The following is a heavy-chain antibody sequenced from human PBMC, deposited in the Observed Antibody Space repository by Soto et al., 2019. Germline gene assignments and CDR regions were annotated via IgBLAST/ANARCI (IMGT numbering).Heavy chain of an antibody. J-gene: IGHJ6*02. CDR3: AREEVSARKHYGMDV. V-gene: IGHV3-30-3*01. D-gene: IGHD1-20*01. Sequence: QVQLVESGGGVVQPGRSLRLSCAASGFTFSSYAMHWVRQAPGKGLEWVAIISYDGSNKYYADSVKGRFTISRDNSKNTRDLQMNSLRAEDTAVYYCAREEVSARKHYGMDVWGQGTTVTVSS. CDR1: GFTFSSYA. CDR2: ISYDGSNK.